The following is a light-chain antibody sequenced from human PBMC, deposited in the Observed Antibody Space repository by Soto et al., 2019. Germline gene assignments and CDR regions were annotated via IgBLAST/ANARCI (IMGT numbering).Light chain of an antibody. CDR1: QSVDIN. V-gene: IGKV3-20*01. J-gene: IGKJ1*01. CDR2: GAS. CDR3: QQYGRSPTT. Sequence: TQAPDTMTVSPGDRVTLSCRASQSVDINLAWYQQKAGQAPRLLVYGASTKATDMPGRFSGRGSGTDFTLTISRLEPEDFAVYYCQQYGRSPTTFGQGTKVAI.